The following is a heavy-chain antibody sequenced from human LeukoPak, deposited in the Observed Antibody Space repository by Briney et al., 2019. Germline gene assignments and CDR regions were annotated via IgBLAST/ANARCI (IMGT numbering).Heavy chain of an antibody. CDR3: AKDQCSNTRCYGSPGY. J-gene: IGHJ4*02. CDR1: GFSFSNYG. D-gene: IGHD2-2*01. CDR2: IRHDGSDQ. Sequence: GESLSLPCEASGFSFSNYGMHWVRQAPGKGLEWVAFIRHDGSDQRYAESVQGQLIISRDNSKNTLYLQMNSLRPEDAGVFYCAKDQCSNTRCYGSPGYWGQGTLATVSS. V-gene: IGHV3-30*02.